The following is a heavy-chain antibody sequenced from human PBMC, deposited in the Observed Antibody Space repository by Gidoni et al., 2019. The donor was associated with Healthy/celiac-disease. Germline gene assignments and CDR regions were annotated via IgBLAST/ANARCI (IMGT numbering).Heavy chain of an antibody. D-gene: IGHD4-17*01. J-gene: IGHJ4*02. CDR1: GFTFSSYS. V-gene: IGHV3-48*02. CDR3: ARDLDLYGGNSEGFDY. CDR2: ISIRSSTI. Sequence: EVQLVESGGGLVQPGGSLRLSCAASGFTFSSYSMNWVRQAPGKGLEWVSYISIRSSTIYYADSVKGRFTISRDNAKNSLYLQMNSLRDEDTAVYYCARDLDLYGGNSEGFDYWGQGTLVTVSS.